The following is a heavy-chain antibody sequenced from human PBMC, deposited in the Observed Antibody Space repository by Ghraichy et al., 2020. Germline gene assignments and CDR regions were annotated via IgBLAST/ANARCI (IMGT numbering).Heavy chain of an antibody. J-gene: IGHJ4*02. CDR2: INHSGST. CDR3: ARGRSKYSTQSSVVHY. Sequence: SETLSLTCAVYGGSFSGYYWSWIRQPPGKGLEWIGEINHSGSTNYNPSLKSRVTISVDTSKNQFSLKLSSVTAADTAVYYCARGRSKYSTQSSVVHYWGQGTLVTVSS. V-gene: IGHV4-34*01. D-gene: IGHD6-6*01. CDR1: GGSFSGYY.